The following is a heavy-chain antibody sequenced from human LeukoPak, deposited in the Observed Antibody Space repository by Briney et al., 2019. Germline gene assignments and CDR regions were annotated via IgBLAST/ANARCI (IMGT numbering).Heavy chain of an antibody. CDR1: GGSISSYY. CDR2: IYYSGST. J-gene: IGHJ2*01. V-gene: IGHV4-59*01. CDR3: ARVMGKRWNWYFDL. D-gene: IGHD1-1*01. Sequence: SETLSLTCTVSGGSISSYYWSWIRQPPGEGLEWIGYIYYSGSTNYNPSLKSRVTISVDTSKNQFSLKLSSVTAADAAVYYCARVMGKRWNWYFDLWGRGTLVTVSS.